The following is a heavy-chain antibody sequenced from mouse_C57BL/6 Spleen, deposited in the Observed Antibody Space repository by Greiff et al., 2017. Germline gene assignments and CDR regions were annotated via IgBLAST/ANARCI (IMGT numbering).Heavy chain of an antibody. Sequence: QVQLQQPGAELVMPGASVKLSCKASGYTFTSYWMHWVKQRPGQGLEWIGEIDPSDSYTNYNQKFKGKSTLTVDKSSSTAYMQLSSLTSEDSAVYYCARSARYGSSPGFAYWGQGTLVTVSA. CDR1: GYTFTSYW. D-gene: IGHD1-1*01. V-gene: IGHV1-69*01. J-gene: IGHJ3*01. CDR3: ARSARYGSSPGFAY. CDR2: IDPSDSYT.